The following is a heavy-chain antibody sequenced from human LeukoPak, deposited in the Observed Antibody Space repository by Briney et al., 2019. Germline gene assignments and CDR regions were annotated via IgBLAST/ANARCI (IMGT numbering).Heavy chain of an antibody. V-gene: IGHV6-1*01. D-gene: IGHD6-6*01. CDR1: GDSVSSNSVA. CDR3: ARQAARRFDP. CDR2: TYYASKWNN. Sequence: SQTLLLTCAISGDSVSSNSVAWNWFRQSPSRGLEWLGRTYYASKWNNDYAESVQSRIAVNPDTSKNQFSLYLNSVTLEDTAVYYCARQAARRFDPWGLGT. J-gene: IGHJ5*02.